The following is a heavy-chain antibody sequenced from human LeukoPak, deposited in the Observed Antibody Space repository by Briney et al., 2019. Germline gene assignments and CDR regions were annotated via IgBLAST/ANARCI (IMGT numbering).Heavy chain of an antibody. CDR2: IVVGSGNT. CDR1: GFTFTSSA. D-gene: IGHD3-22*01. CDR3: AAETYYYGSSGYSNAFDI. J-gene: IGHJ3*02. V-gene: IGHV1-58*02. Sequence: SVKVSCKASGFTFTSSAMQWVRQARGQRLEWIGWIVVGSGNTNYAQKFQERVTITRDMSTSTAYMELSSLRSEDTAVYYCAAETYYYGSSGYSNAFDIWGQGTMVTVSS.